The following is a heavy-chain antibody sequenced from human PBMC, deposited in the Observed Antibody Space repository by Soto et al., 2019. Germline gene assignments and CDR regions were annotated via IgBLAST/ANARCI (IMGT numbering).Heavy chain of an antibody. CDR3: ARGGLQHALDV. D-gene: IGHD6-13*01. J-gene: IGHJ6*02. CDR1: GFTFSNYW. Sequence: EVQLVESGGGLVQPGGSLRLSCAASGFTFSNYWMYWVRQAPGKGLVWVSRVNNDGTDTTHADSVKGRFTISRDNAENTLYLQMTRLRAAETAVYYCARGGLQHALDVWGQGSTVTVSS. CDR2: VNNDGTDT. V-gene: IGHV3-74*03.